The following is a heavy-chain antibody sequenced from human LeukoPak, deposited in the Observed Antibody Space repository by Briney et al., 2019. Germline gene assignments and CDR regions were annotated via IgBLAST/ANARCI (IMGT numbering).Heavy chain of an antibody. CDR1: GFTFSDYY. V-gene: IGHV4-34*01. CDR2: INHSGST. D-gene: IGHD3-22*01. J-gene: IGHJ4*02. Sequence: GSLRLSCAASGFTFSDYYMSWIRQPPGKGLEWIGEINHSGSTNYNPSLKSRVTISVDTSKNQFSLKLSSVTAADTAVYYCASGASSAMIFQRGFDYWGQGTLVTVSS. CDR3: ASGASSAMIFQRGFDY.